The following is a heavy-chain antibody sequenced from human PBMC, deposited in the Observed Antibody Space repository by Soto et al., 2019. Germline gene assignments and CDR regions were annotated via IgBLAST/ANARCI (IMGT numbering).Heavy chain of an antibody. J-gene: IGHJ5*02. D-gene: IGHD6-13*01. V-gene: IGHV4-39*01. CDR2: IYYSGST. Sequence: QLQLQESGRGLVKPSETLCLTCTVSGGSISSSSYYWGWIRQPPGKGLEWIGSIYYSGSTYYNPSLKSRVTISVDTSKNQFSLKLSSVTAADTAVYYCARPRSRAAAGNLIGWFDLWGQGTLVTVSS. CDR1: GGSISSSSYY. CDR3: ARPRSRAAAGNLIGWFDL.